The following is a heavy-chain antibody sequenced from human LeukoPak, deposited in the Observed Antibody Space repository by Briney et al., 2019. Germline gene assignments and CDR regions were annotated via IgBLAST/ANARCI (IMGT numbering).Heavy chain of an antibody. V-gene: IGHV3-48*03. CDR3: ARTGDGYNRGFDY. D-gene: IGHD5-24*01. Sequence: GGSLRLSCAASGFTFSSYEMNWVRQAPGKGLEWVSYISSSGSTIYYADSVKGRFTISRDNAKNSLYLQMNSLRAEDTAVYYCARTGDGYNRGFDYWGQGTLVTVSS. CDR1: GFTFSSYE. CDR2: ISSSGSTI. J-gene: IGHJ4*02.